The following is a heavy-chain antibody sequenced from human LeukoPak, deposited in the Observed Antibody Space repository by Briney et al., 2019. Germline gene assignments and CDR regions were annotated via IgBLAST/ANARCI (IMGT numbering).Heavy chain of an antibody. CDR3: ARGYYYGSGNYYSYFDY. J-gene: IGHJ4*02. CDR2: IIPILGIA. Sequence: LVKVSCKASGGTFSSYAISWVRQAPGQGLEWMGRIIPILGIANYAQKFQGRVTITADKSTSTAYMELSSLRSEDTAVYYCARGYYYGSGNYYSYFDYWGQGTLVTVSS. D-gene: IGHD3-10*01. V-gene: IGHV1-69*04. CDR1: GGTFSSYA.